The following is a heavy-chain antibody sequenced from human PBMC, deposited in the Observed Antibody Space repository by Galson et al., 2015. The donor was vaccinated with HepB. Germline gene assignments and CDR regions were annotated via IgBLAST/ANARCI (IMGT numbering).Heavy chain of an antibody. Sequence: SLRLSCAASGFTFDSYAMSWVRQAPGKGLEWVSSIGGRGDTIRYADSVKGRITISRENSKHTLYLQMSSLRAEDTAVYYCAKGSDMYNWNYGGVGCWGQGILVTVSS. CDR1: GFTFDSYA. CDR2: IGGRGDTI. V-gene: IGHV3-23*01. CDR3: AKGSDMYNWNYGGVGC. D-gene: IGHD1-7*01. J-gene: IGHJ4*02.